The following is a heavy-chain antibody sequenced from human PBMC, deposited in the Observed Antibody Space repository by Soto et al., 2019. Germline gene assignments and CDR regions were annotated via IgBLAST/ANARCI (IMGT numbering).Heavy chain of an antibody. CDR3: AHRVICTAFGLVTTTAIYFDS. CDR2: IYWDDDK. CDR1: GFSLTTSGVG. Sequence: QITLNESGPTVVRPTETLTLTCRFSGFSLTTSGVGVGWVRQSPGKAPEWLALIYWDDDKRYSESLKSRLTSNKDTSENQAVLTVANLDPTDTATYNCAHRVICTAFGLVTTTAIYFDSWGQGTPVAVAS. V-gene: IGHV2-5*02. J-gene: IGHJ4*02. D-gene: IGHD3-3*01.